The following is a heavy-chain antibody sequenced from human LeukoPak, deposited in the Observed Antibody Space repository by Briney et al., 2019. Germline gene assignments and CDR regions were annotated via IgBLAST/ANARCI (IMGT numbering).Heavy chain of an antibody. V-gene: IGHV3-30-3*01. CDR3: ARDYVGATEY. CDR1: GFTFSSYA. Sequence: GGSLRLSCAASGFTFSSYAMHWVRQAPGKGLEWVVVISYDGSNKYYADSVKGRFTISRNNSKNTLYLQMNSLRAEDTAVYYCARDYVGATEYWGQGTLVTVSS. CDR2: ISYDGSNK. D-gene: IGHD1-26*01. J-gene: IGHJ4*02.